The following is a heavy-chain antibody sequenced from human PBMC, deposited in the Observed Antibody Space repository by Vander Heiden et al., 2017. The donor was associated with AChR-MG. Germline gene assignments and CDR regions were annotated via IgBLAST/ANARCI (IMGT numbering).Heavy chain of an antibody. D-gene: IGHD5-12*01. CDR3: AKSVEMATSDAFDI. V-gene: IGHV3-9*01. CDR2: ISWNSGSI. J-gene: IGHJ3*02. CDR1: GFTFDDYA. Sequence: EVQLVESGGGLVQPGRSLRLSCAASGFTFDDYAMHWVRQAPGKGLEWVSGISWNSGSIGYADSVKGRFTISRDNAKNSLYLQMNSLRAEDTALYYCAKSVEMATSDAFDIWGQGTMVTVSS.